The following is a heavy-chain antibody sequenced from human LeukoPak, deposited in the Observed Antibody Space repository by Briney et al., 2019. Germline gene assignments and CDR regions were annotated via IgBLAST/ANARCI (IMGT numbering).Heavy chain of an antibody. CDR2: IYYSGST. CDR1: GGSISSGGYY. CDR3: ARARFKSVVLDY. J-gene: IGHJ4*02. V-gene: IGHV4-31*03. D-gene: IGHD3-3*01. Sequence: SQTLSLTCTVSGGSISSGGYYWSWIRQHPGKGLEWIGYIYYSGSTYYNPSLKSRVTISVDTSKNQFSLKLSSVTAADTAVYYCARARFKSVVLDYWGQGTLVTVSS.